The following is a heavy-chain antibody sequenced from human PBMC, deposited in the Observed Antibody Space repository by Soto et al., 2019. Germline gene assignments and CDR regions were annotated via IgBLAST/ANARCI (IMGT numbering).Heavy chain of an antibody. CDR1: GGSFSGYY. Sequence: QVQLQQWGAGLLKPSETLSLTCAVYGGSFSGYYWSWIRQPPGKGLEWIGEINHSGSTNYNPSLKSRVTISVDTSKNQFSLKLSSVTAADTAVYYCARKTYSSGSQYYYYGMDVWGQGTTVTVSS. D-gene: IGHD6-19*01. CDR2: INHSGST. CDR3: ARKTYSSGSQYYYYGMDV. V-gene: IGHV4-34*01. J-gene: IGHJ6*02.